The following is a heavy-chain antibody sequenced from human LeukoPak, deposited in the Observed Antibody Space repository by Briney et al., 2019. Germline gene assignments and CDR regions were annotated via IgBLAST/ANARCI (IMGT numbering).Heavy chain of an antibody. J-gene: IGHJ4*02. V-gene: IGHV4-59*01. D-gene: IGHD1-26*01. CDR2: ISYSGNT. CDR3: AGGGNYLGDW. CDR1: GGSISSYY. Sequence: TSETLSLTCTVSGGSISSYYWSWIRQPPGKGLEWIGYISYSGNTNYNPSLKSRVTISIDTSKNQFSLRLSSVTAADTAVYYCAGGGNYLGDWWGQGTLVTVSS.